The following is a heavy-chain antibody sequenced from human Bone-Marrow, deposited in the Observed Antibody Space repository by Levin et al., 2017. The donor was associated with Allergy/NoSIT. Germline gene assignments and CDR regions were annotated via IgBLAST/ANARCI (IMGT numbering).Heavy chain of an antibody. CDR2: IYYSGNT. CDR1: GGSISGGGYY. V-gene: IGHV4-31*03. D-gene: IGHD5-12*01. J-gene: IGHJ4*02. Sequence: LRLSCTVSGGSISGGGYYWSWIRQHPGKGLEWIGYIYYSGNTYYNPSLKSRVIISVVTSKNQLSLKLTSVTVADTAVYYCARFNGYDFAYWGQGALVTVSS. CDR3: ARFNGYDFAY.